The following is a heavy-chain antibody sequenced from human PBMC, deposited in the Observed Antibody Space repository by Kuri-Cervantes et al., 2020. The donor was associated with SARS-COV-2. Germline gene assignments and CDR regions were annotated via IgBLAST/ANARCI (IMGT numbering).Heavy chain of an antibody. CDR1: GGTFSSYA. J-gene: IGHJ6*02. CDR2: IIPIFGTA. V-gene: IGHV1-69*13. D-gene: IGHD6-19*01. Sequence: SVKVSCKASGGTFSSYAISWVRQAPGQGLEWMGGIIPIFGTANYAQKFQGRVTTTADESTSTAYMELSSLRSEDTAVYYCATRRGYRSCWYGGNYYYGMDVWGQGTTVTVSS. CDR3: ATRRGYRSCWYGGNYYYGMDV.